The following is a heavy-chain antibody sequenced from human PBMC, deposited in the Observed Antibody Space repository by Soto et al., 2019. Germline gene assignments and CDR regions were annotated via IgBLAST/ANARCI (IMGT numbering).Heavy chain of an antibody. CDR2: IWYDGSNK. CDR1: GFTFSSYG. CDR3: ARDLLVGATTWVGYYYYGMDV. Sequence: QVQLVESGGGVVQPGRSPRLSCAASGFTFSSYGMHWVRQAPGKGLEWVAVIWYDGSNKYYADSVKGRFTISRDNSKNTLYLQMNSLRAEDTAVYYCARDLLVGATTWVGYYYYGMDVWGQGTTVTVSS. V-gene: IGHV3-33*01. D-gene: IGHD1-26*01. J-gene: IGHJ6*02.